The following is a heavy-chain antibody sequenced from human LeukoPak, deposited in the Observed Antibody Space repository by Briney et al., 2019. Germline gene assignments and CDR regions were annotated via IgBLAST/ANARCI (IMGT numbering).Heavy chain of an antibody. Sequence: ASVKVSCKASGYTFTDFYMYWVRQAPGQGLEWMGWINPNSGGTNYAQKFQGRVTMTRDTSINTAYMELSRLTSDDTAVYYCARELDGAFDIWGQGTMVTVSS. CDR1: GYTFTDFY. V-gene: IGHV1-2*02. CDR2: INPNSGGT. D-gene: IGHD5-24*01. J-gene: IGHJ3*02. CDR3: ARELDGAFDI.